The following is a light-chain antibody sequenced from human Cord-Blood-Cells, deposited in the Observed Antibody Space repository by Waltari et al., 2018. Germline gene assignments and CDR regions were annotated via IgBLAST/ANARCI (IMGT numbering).Light chain of an antibody. Sequence: AIQLTQSPSSLSASVGDRVTITCRASQGISSALAWYQQKPGKAPKLLIYDASSLESGVPSRFSGSGSGTDFTLTIGSLQPEDFATYYCQQFNSYPPALTFGGGTKVEIK. J-gene: IGKJ4*01. CDR1: QGISSA. CDR2: DAS. V-gene: IGKV1-13*02. CDR3: QQFNSYPPALT.